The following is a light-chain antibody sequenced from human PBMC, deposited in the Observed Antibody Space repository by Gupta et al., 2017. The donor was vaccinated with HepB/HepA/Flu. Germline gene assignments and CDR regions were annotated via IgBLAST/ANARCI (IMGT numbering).Light chain of an antibody. CDR2: EVS. Sequence: QSALTQPASVSGSPGQSITISCTGTSSDVGSYNLVSWYQQHPGKTPKRMIYEVSKRPSGVSNRFSGSKSGNKASLTISGLQAEDEADYYCCSYAGSSTLVFGGGTKLTVL. CDR1: SSDVGSYNL. CDR3: CSYAGSSTLV. J-gene: IGLJ2*01. V-gene: IGLV2-23*02.